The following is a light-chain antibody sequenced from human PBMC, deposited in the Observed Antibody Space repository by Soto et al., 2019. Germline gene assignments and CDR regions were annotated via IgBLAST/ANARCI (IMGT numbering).Light chain of an antibody. Sequence: QPVLTQPPSASGTPGQRVTISCSGSSSNIGTYTVNWYQQFPGSAPQLLLYNTNQRPSGVPGRFSGSKSGTSASLAISGLQSEDEADYYCAAWDGSLDVVLFGGGTKLTVL. CDR1: SSNIGTYT. J-gene: IGLJ2*01. CDR3: AAWDGSLDVVL. V-gene: IGLV1-44*01. CDR2: NTN.